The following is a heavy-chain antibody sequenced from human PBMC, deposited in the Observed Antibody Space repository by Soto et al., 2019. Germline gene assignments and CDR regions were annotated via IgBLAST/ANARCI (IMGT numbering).Heavy chain of an antibody. CDR1: GFTFSSYA. J-gene: IGHJ4*02. CDR3: AHMSEGRGAPFFDY. V-gene: IGHV3-23*01. CDR2: ISGSGGSK. D-gene: IGHD1-26*01. Sequence: GGSLRLSCAASGFTFSSYAMSWVRQAPGKGLEWVSAISGSGGSKYYADSVKGRFTISRDNSKNTLYLQMNSLRAEETAVYYCAHMSEGRGAPFFDYWGQGPLVTVSS.